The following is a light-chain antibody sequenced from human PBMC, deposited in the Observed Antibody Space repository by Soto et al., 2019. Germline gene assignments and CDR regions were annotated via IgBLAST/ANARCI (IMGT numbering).Light chain of an antibody. CDR3: QQRSNWPPVT. V-gene: IGKV3-11*01. CDR1: QSVSSY. J-gene: IGKJ4*01. Sequence: EIVLTQSPGTLSLSPGERATLSCRASQSVSSYLAWYRQKPGQAPRLLMYDASNRATGIPARFSGSGSGTDFTLTISSLEPEDFGVYYCQQRSNWPPVTFGGGTKVDIK. CDR2: DAS.